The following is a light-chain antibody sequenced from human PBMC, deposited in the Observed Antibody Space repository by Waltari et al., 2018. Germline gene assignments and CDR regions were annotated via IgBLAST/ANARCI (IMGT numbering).Light chain of an antibody. CDR2: WAS. Sequence: DIVMTQSPDSLAVSLGERATINCKSSQNVLHSSNNKNYLAWYQRKPGLPPKLLIYWASTRESGVPDRFSGSGSGTDFTLTISSLQAEDVAVYYCQQYYSSPYTFGQGTNLEIK. CDR1: QNVLHSSNNKNY. CDR3: QQYYSSPYT. J-gene: IGKJ2*01. V-gene: IGKV4-1*01.